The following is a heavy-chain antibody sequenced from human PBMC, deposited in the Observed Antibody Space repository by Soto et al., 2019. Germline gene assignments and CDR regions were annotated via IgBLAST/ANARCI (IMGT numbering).Heavy chain of an antibody. Sequence: QVQLQQWGAGLLKPSETLSLTCAVYGGSFSGYYWSWIRQPPGKGLEWIGEINHSGSTNYNPSLKSRVTISVDTSKNQFSLKLSSVTAADTAVYYCARGWLQVRGYCSGGSCYFGGYYFDYWGQGTLVTVSS. CDR2: INHSGST. CDR1: GGSFSGYY. J-gene: IGHJ4*02. D-gene: IGHD2-15*01. CDR3: ARGWLQVRGYCSGGSCYFGGYYFDY. V-gene: IGHV4-34*01.